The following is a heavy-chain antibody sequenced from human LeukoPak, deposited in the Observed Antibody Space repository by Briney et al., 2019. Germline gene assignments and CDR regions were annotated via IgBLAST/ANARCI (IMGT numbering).Heavy chain of an antibody. D-gene: IGHD4-17*01. CDR1: GFTFDDYG. J-gene: IGHJ6*03. Sequence: GGSLRLSCAASGFTFDDYGMSWVRQAPGKGLEWVSGINWNGGSTRYADSVKGRFTISRDNAKNSLYLQMNSLRAEDTALYYCARGRTVTTSGGDYYYYMDVWGKGTTVTVSS. CDR3: ARGRTVTTSGGDYYYYMDV. CDR2: INWNGGST. V-gene: IGHV3-20*04.